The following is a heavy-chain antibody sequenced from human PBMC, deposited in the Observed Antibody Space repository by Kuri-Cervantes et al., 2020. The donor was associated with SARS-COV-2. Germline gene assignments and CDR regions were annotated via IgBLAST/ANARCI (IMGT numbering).Heavy chain of an antibody. Sequence: LSLTCAASEFTFSSYTMHWVRQAPGKGLEWVAVISYDGSNKYYADSVKGRFTISRDNSNNTLYLQMNSLRAEDTAVYYCARDSTVDPNNYYYYGMDVWGQGTTVTVSS. V-gene: IGHV3-30*07. CDR1: EFTFSSYT. CDR2: ISYDGSNK. D-gene: IGHD4-17*01. CDR3: ARDSTVDPNNYYYYGMDV. J-gene: IGHJ6*02.